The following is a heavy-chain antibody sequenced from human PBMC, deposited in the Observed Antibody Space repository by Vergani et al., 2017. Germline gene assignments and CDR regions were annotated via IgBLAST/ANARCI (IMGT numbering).Heavy chain of an antibody. D-gene: IGHD1-1*01. V-gene: IGHV3-66*01. J-gene: IGHJ6*03. CDR3: ARDFLTRVTTLDYYYMGV. Sequence: EVKLVESGGGLVQPGQSLRLACITSGFPFHDFGINWVRQAPGKGLEWVSILYVVGTSDYADSVKGRFTVSRDISKNTLHLQLNSLRVEDTAVYYCARDFLTRVTTLDYYYMGVWGKGTTVTVSS. CDR2: LYVVGTS. CDR1: GFPFHDFG.